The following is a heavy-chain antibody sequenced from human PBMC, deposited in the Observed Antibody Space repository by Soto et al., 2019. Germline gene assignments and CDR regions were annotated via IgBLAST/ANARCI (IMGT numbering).Heavy chain of an antibody. CDR2: INHSGST. Sequence: SETLSLTCAVYGGSFSGYYWSWIRQPPGKGLEWIGEINHSGSTNYNPSLKSRVTISIDTSKNQFSLKLSSVTAADTAVYYCARASDYSYGFDYWGQGTLVTVSS. CDR3: ARASDYSYGFDY. J-gene: IGHJ4*02. D-gene: IGHD5-18*01. V-gene: IGHV4-34*01. CDR1: GGSFSGYY.